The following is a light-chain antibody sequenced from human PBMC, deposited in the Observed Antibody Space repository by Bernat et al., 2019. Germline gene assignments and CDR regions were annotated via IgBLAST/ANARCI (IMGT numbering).Light chain of an antibody. CDR3: QQDNSWPRT. CDR2: DAS. V-gene: IGKV3D-15*01. CDR1: QSVSSR. J-gene: IGKJ1*01. Sequence: EIVMTQSPATLSLSPGERATLSCRASQSVSSRLAWYQQKPGQAPRLLIYDASCRATGIPDRFSGSGSGTEFTLTISSLEPEDVGVYYCQQDNSWPRTFGQGTKVEIK.